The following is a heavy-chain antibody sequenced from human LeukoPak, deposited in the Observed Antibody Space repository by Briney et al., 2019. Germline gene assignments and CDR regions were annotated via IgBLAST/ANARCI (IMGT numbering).Heavy chain of an antibody. D-gene: IGHD6-19*01. CDR1: GYTYTAYY. CDR3: ARVSAGYTSGWHFDY. Sequence: ASVKVSCKASGYTYTAYYLHWVRQAPGQGLEWMGWINPNSGGTHYAQKFQGRVTMTRDTSISTVYMELSSLRSDDTAVYYCARVSAGYTSGWHFDYWSQGTLVTVSS. CDR2: INPNSGGT. V-gene: IGHV1-2*02. J-gene: IGHJ4*02.